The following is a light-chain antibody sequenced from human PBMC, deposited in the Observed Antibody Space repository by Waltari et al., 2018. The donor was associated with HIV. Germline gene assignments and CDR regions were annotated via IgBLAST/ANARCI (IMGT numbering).Light chain of an antibody. CDR2: RDR. V-gene: IGLV3-25*03. CDR1: AFPNQI. J-gene: IGLJ2*01. Sequence: SYELTQQPSMSVSPGQTARITCFGDAFPNQIAYWYQQRPGQAPVLVIYRDREGPSGIPERFSASNSGKTVTLIISGAQPEDEADYYCQSADRNGSHVVFGGGTKVTV. CDR3: QSADRNGSHVV.